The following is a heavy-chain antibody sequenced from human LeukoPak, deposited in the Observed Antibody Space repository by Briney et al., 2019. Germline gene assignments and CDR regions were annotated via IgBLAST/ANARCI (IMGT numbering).Heavy chain of an antibody. CDR3: ARVPSYCSGGSCYSPGFDY. D-gene: IGHD2-15*01. CDR2: IYTSGST. V-gene: IGHV4-4*07. Sequence: SETLSLTCTVSGVSISSYYWSWIRQPAGKGLEWIGRIYTSGSTNYNPSLKSRVTMSVDTSKNQFSLKLSSVTAADTAVYYCARVPSYCSGGSCYSPGFDYWGQGTLVTVSS. J-gene: IGHJ4*02. CDR1: GVSISSYY.